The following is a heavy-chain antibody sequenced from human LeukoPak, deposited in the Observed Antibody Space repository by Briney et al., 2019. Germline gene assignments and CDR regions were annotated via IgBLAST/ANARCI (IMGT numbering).Heavy chain of an antibody. CDR3: ARAGDSSGYSDY. CDR2: VYYSGGT. CDR1: GGSVSSASDY. D-gene: IGHD3-22*01. V-gene: IGHV4-61*01. Sequence: PSETLSLTCTVSGGSVSSASDYWTWIRQPPGKGLEWIGYVYYSGGTNYNPSLKSRVTISVDTSKNQFSLKLSSVTAADTAVYYCARAGDSSGYSDYWGQGILVTVSS. J-gene: IGHJ4*02.